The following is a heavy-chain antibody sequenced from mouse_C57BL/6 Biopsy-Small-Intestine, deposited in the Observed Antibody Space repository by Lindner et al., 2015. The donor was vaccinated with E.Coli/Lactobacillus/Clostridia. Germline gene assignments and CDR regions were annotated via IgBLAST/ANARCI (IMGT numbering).Heavy chain of an antibody. Sequence: VQLQESGAELVKPGTSVNLSCKTSGYIFTEYSVHWLKQTSGQGLEWIAFYYPGGSDTIRYNGKFKDKATLTADKSSSTVYMDLTRLTSEDSAVYFCARGDGYMYFFDYWGQGTTLTVSS. D-gene: IGHD2-3*01. V-gene: IGHV1-62-2*01. J-gene: IGHJ2*01. CDR3: ARGDGYMYFFDY. CDR2: YYPGGSDTI. CDR1: GYIFTEYS.